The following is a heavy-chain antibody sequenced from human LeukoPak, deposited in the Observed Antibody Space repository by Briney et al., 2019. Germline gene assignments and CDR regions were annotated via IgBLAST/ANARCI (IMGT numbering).Heavy chain of an antibody. CDR2: IYYSGST. D-gene: IGHD3-10*01. CDR3: STGMLRGLAPVFLDY. J-gene: IGHJ4*02. V-gene: IGHV4-59*01. Sequence: KPSETLSLTCTVSGGSISSYYWSWIRQPPGKGLEWIGYIYYSGSTNYNPSLKSRVTISVDTSKNQFSLKLSSVTAADTAVYYCSTGMLRGLAPVFLDYWGQGTLVTVSS. CDR1: GGSISSYY.